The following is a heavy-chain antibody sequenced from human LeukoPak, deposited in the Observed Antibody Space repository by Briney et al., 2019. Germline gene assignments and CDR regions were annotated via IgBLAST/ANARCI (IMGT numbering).Heavy chain of an antibody. CDR1: GFTFNNYA. D-gene: IGHD6-19*01. V-gene: IGHV3-23*01. CDR3: AKYPTRGWWVDV. Sequence: RGSLRLSCAPSGFTFNNYAMGWVRQAPGKGLEWVSGISGSGGITYYADSVKGRFTISRDNSKNTLNLQMNSLRVEDTAVYYCAKYPTRGWWVDVWGQGTTVTVCS. CDR2: ISGSGGIT. J-gene: IGHJ6*02.